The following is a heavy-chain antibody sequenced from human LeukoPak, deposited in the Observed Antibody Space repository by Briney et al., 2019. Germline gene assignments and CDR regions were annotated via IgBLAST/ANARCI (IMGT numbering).Heavy chain of an antibody. CDR1: GDSISANIYY. CDR2: SFNGGNT. CDR3: ATTSGYRNYYYYYVDV. D-gene: IGHD3-3*01. Sequence: SETLSLTCIVSGDSISANIYYWGWIRQPPGKGLEWIGTSFNGGNTYYNPSLKSRVTIPIDASKNQFSLTLTSVTAEDTAVYYCATTSGYRNYYYYYVDVWGPGTTVTVPS. J-gene: IGHJ6*03. V-gene: IGHV4-39*01.